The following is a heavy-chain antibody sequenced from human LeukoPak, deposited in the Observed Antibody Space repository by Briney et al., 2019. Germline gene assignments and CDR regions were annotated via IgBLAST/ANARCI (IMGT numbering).Heavy chain of an antibody. D-gene: IGHD2-15*01. CDR1: GFTFSSYA. CDR2: ISGSGGTT. Sequence: GGSLRLSCAASGFTFSSYAMSWVRQAPGKGLEWVSVISGSGGTTCYADSVKGRFTISRDNSKNTLYLQMNSLRAEDTAVYYCAKDYCGGGSCYSGHDYWGQGTLVTVSS. J-gene: IGHJ4*02. V-gene: IGHV3-23*01. CDR3: AKDYCGGGSCYSGHDY.